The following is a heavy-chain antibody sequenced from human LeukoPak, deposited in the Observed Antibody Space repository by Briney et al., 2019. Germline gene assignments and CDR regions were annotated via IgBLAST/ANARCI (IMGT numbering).Heavy chain of an antibody. CDR3: AKDGDSSGYMYYFDY. D-gene: IGHD3-22*01. CDR1: GFTFDDYA. J-gene: IGHJ4*02. CDR2: IRWNSGSI. V-gene: IGHV3-9*01. Sequence: GGSLRLSCAASGFTFDDYAMHWVRQAPGKGLEWVSGIRWNSGSIGYADSVKGRFTISRDNAKNSLYLQMNSLRAEDTALYYCAKDGDSSGYMYYFDYWGQGTLVTVSS.